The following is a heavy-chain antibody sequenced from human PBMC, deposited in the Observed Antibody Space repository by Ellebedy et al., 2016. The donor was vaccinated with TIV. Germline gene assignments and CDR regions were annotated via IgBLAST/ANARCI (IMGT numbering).Heavy chain of an antibody. CDR3: ARASYYYGSGSYYANYYGMDV. V-gene: IGHV1-69*13. D-gene: IGHD3-10*01. J-gene: IGHJ6*02. Sequence: AASVKVSCKASGGTFSSYAISWVRQAPGQGLEWMGGIIPIFGTANYAQKFQGRVTITADESTSTAYMELSSLRPEDTAVYYCARASYYYGSGSYYANYYGMDVWGQGTTVTVSS. CDR1: GGTFSSYA. CDR2: IIPIFGTA.